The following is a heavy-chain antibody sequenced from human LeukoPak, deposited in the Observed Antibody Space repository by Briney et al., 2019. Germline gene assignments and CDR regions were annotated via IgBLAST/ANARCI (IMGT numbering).Heavy chain of an antibody. CDR3: AEYHLDCSSTSCSAGWFDP. V-gene: IGHV4-34*01. CDR2: INHSGST. Sequence: SETLSLTCAVYGGSFSGYYWSWIRQPPGKGLEWIGEINHSGSTNYNPFLKSRVTISVDTSKNQFPLKLSSVTAADTAVYYCAEYHLDCSSTSCSAGWFDPWGQGTLVTVSS. J-gene: IGHJ5*02. D-gene: IGHD2-2*01. CDR1: GGSFSGYY.